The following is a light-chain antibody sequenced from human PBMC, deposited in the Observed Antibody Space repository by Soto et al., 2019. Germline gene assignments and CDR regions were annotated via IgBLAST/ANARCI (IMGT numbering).Light chain of an antibody. CDR1: QSVNSSY. J-gene: IGKJ1*01. V-gene: IGKV3-20*01. CDR3: QQSGSSPRT. Sequence: EIVLTQSPGTLSLSPGERATLSCSASQSVNSSYLAWYQQKPGQAPRLLIYGASSRATGIPDRFSGSGSGTDFTLTISSLEPEDFAVYYCQQSGSSPRTFGQGTKVEIK. CDR2: GAS.